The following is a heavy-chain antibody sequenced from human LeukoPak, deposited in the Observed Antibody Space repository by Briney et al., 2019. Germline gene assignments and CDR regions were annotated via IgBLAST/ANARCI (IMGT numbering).Heavy chain of an antibody. CDR2: IWNDGSNK. J-gene: IGHJ4*02. V-gene: IGHV3-33*01. D-gene: IGHD1-26*01. CDR1: GFTFSGYG. Sequence: PGGSLRLSCAASGFTFSGYGMHSVRQAPGNGLEWVAVIWNDGSNKYYADSVKGRFTISRDNSKNTLYLQMNSLRAEDTAVYYCARDPSGSYDYWGQGTLVTVSS. CDR3: ARDPSGSYDY.